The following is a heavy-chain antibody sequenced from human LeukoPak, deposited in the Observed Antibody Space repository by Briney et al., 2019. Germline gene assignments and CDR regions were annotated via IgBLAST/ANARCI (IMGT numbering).Heavy chain of an antibody. V-gene: IGHV4-34*01. D-gene: IGHD2-2*01. CDR2: INHSGST. CDR1: GGSFSGYY. J-gene: IGHJ6*02. Sequence: SETLSLTCAVYGGSFSGYYWSWIRQPPGKGLEWIGEINHSGSTNYNPSLKSRVTISVDTSKNQFSLKLSSVTAADTAVYYCARDRVVVVPEHYYTGNYYYYGMDVWGQGTTVTVSS. CDR3: ARDRVVVVPEHYYTGNYYYYGMDV.